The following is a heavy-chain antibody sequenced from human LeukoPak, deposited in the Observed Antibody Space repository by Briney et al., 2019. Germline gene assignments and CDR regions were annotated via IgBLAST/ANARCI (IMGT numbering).Heavy chain of an antibody. CDR2: FDPEDGET. CDR3: AREEVVPAAISNLPYYYYGMDV. Sequence: ASVNVSCTVSGYTLTELSMHWVRQAPGKGLEWMGGFDPEDGETIYAQKFQGRVTMTEDTSTDTAYMELSSLRSEDTAVYYCAREEVVPAAISNLPYYYYGMDVWGQGTTVTVSS. CDR1: GYTLTELS. D-gene: IGHD2-2*02. J-gene: IGHJ6*02. V-gene: IGHV1-24*01.